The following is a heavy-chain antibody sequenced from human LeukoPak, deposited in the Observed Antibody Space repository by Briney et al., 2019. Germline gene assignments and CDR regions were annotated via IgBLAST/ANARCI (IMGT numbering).Heavy chain of an antibody. V-gene: IGHV3-23*01. J-gene: IGHJ3*02. CDR1: GFTFSSYA. CDR2: ISGSGGST. D-gene: IGHD2-21*02. Sequence: SGGSLRLSCAASGFTFSSYAMSWVRQAPGTGLEWVSAISGSGGSTYYADSVKDRFTISRDNSKNTLYLQMNSLRAEDTAVYYCATSITYCGGDCYHAGAFDIWGQGTMVTVSS. CDR3: ATSITYCGGDCYHAGAFDI.